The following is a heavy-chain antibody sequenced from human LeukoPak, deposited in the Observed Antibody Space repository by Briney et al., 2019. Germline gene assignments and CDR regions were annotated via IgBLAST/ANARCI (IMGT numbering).Heavy chain of an antibody. Sequence: SETLSLTCTVSGGSITSYYRSWIRQSPGKGLEWIGFMYYSGTTNYNPSLKSRVTISVDTSKNQFSLKLSSVTAADTAVYYCARGPRIGNYYGSGTYSFDPWGQGTLVTVSS. CDR2: MYYSGTT. V-gene: IGHV4-59*12. D-gene: IGHD3-10*01. J-gene: IGHJ5*02. CDR3: ARGPRIGNYYGSGTYSFDP. CDR1: GGSITSYY.